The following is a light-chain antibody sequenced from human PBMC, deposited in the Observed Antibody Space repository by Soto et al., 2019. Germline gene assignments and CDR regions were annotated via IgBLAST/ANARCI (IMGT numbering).Light chain of an antibody. CDR2: DAS. Sequence: EILMTQSPATLSGSPGESATLSWRASQSVSSNLAWHQQKPGQAPRILIYDASTRATGISARFSGSGSGTEFTLTISSLKYEDFAVYYCQQYHNWTITFGHGTRLEIK. CDR1: QSVSSN. V-gene: IGKV3-15*01. CDR3: QQYHNWTIT. J-gene: IGKJ5*01.